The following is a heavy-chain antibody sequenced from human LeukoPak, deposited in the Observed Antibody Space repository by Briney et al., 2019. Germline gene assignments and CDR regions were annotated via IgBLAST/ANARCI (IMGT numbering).Heavy chain of an antibody. V-gene: IGHV3-48*04. CDR1: GFTFSSYS. CDR2: ISSSSSTI. J-gene: IGHJ4*02. CDR3: ASFPNSGYGY. Sequence: GSLRLSCAASGFTFSSYSMNWVRQAPGKGLEWVSYISSSSSTIHYADSVKGRFTISRDNAKNSLYLQMNSLRAEDTAVYYCASFPNSGYGYWGQGTLVTVSS. D-gene: IGHD5-12*01.